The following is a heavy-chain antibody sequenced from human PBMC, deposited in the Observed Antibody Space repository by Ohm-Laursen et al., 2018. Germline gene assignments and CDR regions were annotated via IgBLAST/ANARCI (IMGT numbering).Heavy chain of an antibody. J-gene: IGHJ6*02. V-gene: IGHV4-59*12. CDR2: IYYSGST. D-gene: IGHD7-27*01. CDR3: ARDLGFAAPMDV. CDR1: GGSISSYY. Sequence: SETLSLTCTVSGGSISSYYWSWIRQPPGKGLEWIGYIYYSGSTSYNPSLKSRVTMSVDTSKNQLSLKVNSVTAADTAVYYCARDLGFAAPMDVWGQGTMVTVSS.